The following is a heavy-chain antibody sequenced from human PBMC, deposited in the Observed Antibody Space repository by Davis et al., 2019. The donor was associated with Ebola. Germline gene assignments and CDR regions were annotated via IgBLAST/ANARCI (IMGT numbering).Heavy chain of an antibody. CDR3: ARGLPAAPRHRWFDP. V-gene: IGHV1-46*01. D-gene: IGHD2-2*01. CDR1: GYTFTSYY. J-gene: IGHJ5*02. Sequence: ASVKVSCKASGYTFTSYYMHWVRQAPGQGLEWMGIINPSGGSTSYAQKFQGRVTMTRDTSTSTVYMELSSLRSEDTAVYYCARGLPAAPRHRWFDPWGQGTLVTVSS. CDR2: INPSGGST.